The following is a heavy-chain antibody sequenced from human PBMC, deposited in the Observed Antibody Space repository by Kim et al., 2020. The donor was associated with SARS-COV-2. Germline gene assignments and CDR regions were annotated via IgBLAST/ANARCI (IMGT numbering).Heavy chain of an antibody. V-gene: IGHV3-23*01. D-gene: IGHD2-21*02. CDR3: ARGVTY. J-gene: IGHJ4*02. CDR2: STINGIT. Sequence: STINGITSSIDSVKRRFTISRDNSKNTMYLQMNNLRADDTALYFCARGVTYWGQGTLVTVSP.